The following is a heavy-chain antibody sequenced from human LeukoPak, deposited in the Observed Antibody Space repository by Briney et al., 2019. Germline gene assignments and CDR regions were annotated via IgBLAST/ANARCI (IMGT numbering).Heavy chain of an antibody. D-gene: IGHD1-26*01. CDR2: IRYDGSNK. CDR1: GFTFSSFG. CDR3: AKKSGAAFYNWFDP. Sequence: PGGSLRLSCAASGFTFSSFGMHWVRQAPGKGLEWVAYIRYDGSNKKYADSLEGRFTISRDNSKNALYLQIGSLRPEDTAVYYCAKKSGAAFYNWFDPWGQGTLVTVSS. J-gene: IGHJ5*02. V-gene: IGHV3-30*02.